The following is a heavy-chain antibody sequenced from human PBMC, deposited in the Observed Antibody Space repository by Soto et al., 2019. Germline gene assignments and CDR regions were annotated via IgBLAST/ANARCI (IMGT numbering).Heavy chain of an antibody. D-gene: IGHD5-18*01. Sequence: EVQLLESGGGLVQPGGSLRLSCAASGFTFSSYAMSWVRQAPGKGLEWVSAISGSGGSTYYADSVKGRFTISRDNSKNTLYRQMNSLRAEDTAVYYCANRDTAMVTRYYYGMDVWGQGTTVTVSS. CDR2: ISGSGGST. CDR1: GFTFSSYA. V-gene: IGHV3-23*01. CDR3: ANRDTAMVTRYYYGMDV. J-gene: IGHJ6*02.